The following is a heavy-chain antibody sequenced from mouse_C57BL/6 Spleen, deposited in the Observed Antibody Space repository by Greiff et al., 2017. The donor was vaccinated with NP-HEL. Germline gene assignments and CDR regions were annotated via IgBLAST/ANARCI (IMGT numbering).Heavy chain of an antibody. V-gene: IGHV14-3*01. CDR2: IDPANGNT. Sequence: VQLQQSVAELVRPGASVKLSCTASGFNITNTYMHWVKQRPEQGLEWIGRIDPANGNTKYAPKFQGKATITADTSSNTAYPQLSCLTSEDPAIYDCARGDCYSSGAEGWFAYWGQGTLVTVSA. CDR3: ARGDCYSSGAEGWFAY. CDR1: GFNITNTY. J-gene: IGHJ3*01. D-gene: IGHD1-1*01.